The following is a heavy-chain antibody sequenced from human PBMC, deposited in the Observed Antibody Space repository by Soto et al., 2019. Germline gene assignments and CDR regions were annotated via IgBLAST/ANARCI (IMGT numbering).Heavy chain of an antibody. J-gene: IGHJ6*03. CDR1: GGSISSSSYY. CDR2: IYYSGST. CDR3: ASLGYCSSTSCDYYYYMDV. V-gene: IGHV4-39*01. D-gene: IGHD2-2*01. Sequence: QLQLQESGPGLVKPSETLSLTCTVSGGSISSSSYYWGWIRQPPGKGLEWIGSIYYSGSTYYNPSLKSRVTISVDTSMNQFSLKLSSVTAADTAVYYCASLGYCSSTSCDYYYYMDVWGKGTTVTVSS.